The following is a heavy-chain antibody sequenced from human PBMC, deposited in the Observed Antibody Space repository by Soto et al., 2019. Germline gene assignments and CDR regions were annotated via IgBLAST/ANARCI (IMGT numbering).Heavy chain of an antibody. CDR2: IYYSGST. J-gene: IGHJ6*03. CDR3: AREFNQHYYYMDV. CDR1: GGSISSGGYY. Sequence: SETLSLTCTVSGGSISSGGYYWSWIRQHPGKGLEWIGYIYYSGSTYYNPSLKSRVTISVDTSKNQFSLKLSSVTAADTAVYYCAREFNQHYYYMDVWGKGTTVTVSS. V-gene: IGHV4-31*03.